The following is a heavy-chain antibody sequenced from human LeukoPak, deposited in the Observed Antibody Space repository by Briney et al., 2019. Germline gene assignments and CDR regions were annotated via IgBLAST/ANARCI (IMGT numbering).Heavy chain of an antibody. CDR2: IYPDDSNT. V-gene: IGHV5-51*01. CDR1: GYNFPIYW. CDR3: ARLQVGESGSYGDY. D-gene: IGHD1-26*01. J-gene: IGHJ4*02. Sequence: GESLKISCQGSGYNFPIYWIGWVRQMPGQGLEWMGIIYPDDSNTISGPSFQGQVTISGDKSINTAYLEWSSLTASDTAMYYCARLQVGESGSYGDYWGQGTLVTVSS.